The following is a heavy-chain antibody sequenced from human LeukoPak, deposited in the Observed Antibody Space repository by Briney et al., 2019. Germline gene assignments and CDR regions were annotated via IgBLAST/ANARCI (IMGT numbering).Heavy chain of an antibody. V-gene: IGHV3-7*01. D-gene: IGHD3-10*01. J-gene: IGHJ4*02. CDR3: ASGMSTSHY. CDR2: IKQDASEK. CDR1: GFRFSSHW. Sequence: GGSLRLSCAASGFRFSSHWMSWVRQAPGKGLEWVANIKQDASEKYYVDSVRGRFTISRDNAKTSLYLQMNSLRAEDTAVYYCASGMSTSHYWGQGTLVTVSS.